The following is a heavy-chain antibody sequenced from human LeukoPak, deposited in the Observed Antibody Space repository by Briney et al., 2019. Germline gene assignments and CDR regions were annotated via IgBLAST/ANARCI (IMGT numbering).Heavy chain of an antibody. V-gene: IGHV4-34*01. CDR1: GVTFSNYY. J-gene: IGHJ4*02. CDR2: INHSGYT. Sequence: PSETLSLTCGVSGVTFSNYYWSWVRQSPRQGLEWIGEINHSGYTNYNPSLKSRVTMSIDTSKNQFSLKLTSVTAADAGVYYCTRAVAGHPDCGQGTLVTVSS. CDR3: TRAVAGHPD. D-gene: IGHD6-19*01.